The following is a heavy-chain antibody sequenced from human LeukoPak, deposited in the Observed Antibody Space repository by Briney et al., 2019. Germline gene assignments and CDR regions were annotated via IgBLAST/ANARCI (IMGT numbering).Heavy chain of an antibody. CDR1: GFTFSSYW. V-gene: IGHV3-7*01. CDR2: IKQDGSEK. J-gene: IGHJ4*02. Sequence: GGSLRLSCAASGFTFSSYWMSWVRQAPGKGLEWVANIKQDGSEKYYVDSVKGRFTISRDNAKNSLYLQMNSLSAEDTAVYYCASFKWLASNFDYWGQGTLVTVSS. D-gene: IGHD6-19*01. CDR3: ASFKWLASNFDY.